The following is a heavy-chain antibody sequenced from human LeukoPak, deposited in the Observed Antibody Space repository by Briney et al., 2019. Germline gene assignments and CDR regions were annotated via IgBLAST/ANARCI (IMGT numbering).Heavy chain of an antibody. CDR1: GFTFSGLG. Sequence: GGSLRLSCVASGFTFSGLGMHWVRQAPGKGLEWVAVISSDGSKKNYADSVKGRLTLSRDNSKNTVYLQVDSLRTEDTAVYYCAKGRQYSFDYLIDYWGQGTLVTVSS. J-gene: IGHJ4*02. CDR3: AKGRQYSFDYLIDY. D-gene: IGHD3-9*01. V-gene: IGHV3-30*18. CDR2: ISSDGSKK.